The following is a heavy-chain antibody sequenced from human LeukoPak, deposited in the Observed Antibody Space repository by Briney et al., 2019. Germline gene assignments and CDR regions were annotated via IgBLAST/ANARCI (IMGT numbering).Heavy chain of an antibody. CDR2: IYYSGST. CDR3: ARHRSPLESFHH. D-gene: IGHD1-26*01. CDR1: GDSISSYF. Sequence: PSETLSLTCTVSGDSISSYFWSWIRQPPGKGLEWIGYIYYSGSTKYNPSLKSRVAISIDTSNNQFSLKLNSVTAADTAVYYCARHRSPLESFHHWGQGTLVTVSS. V-gene: IGHV4-59*08. J-gene: IGHJ1*01.